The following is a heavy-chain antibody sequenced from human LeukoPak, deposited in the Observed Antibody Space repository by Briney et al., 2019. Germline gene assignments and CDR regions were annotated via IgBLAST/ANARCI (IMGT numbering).Heavy chain of an antibody. V-gene: IGHV3-30*02. J-gene: IGHJ4*02. D-gene: IGHD3-22*01. CDR2: IRYDGSNE. CDR3: AKDLNYYDSSGYYYDY. Sequence: GGSLRLSCAASGFTFSLYSIHWVRQAPGKGLEWVTFIRYDGSNEYYADSVKGRFTISRDNSKNTLYLQMNSLRAEDTAVYYCAKDLNYYDSSGYYYDYWGQGTLVTVSS. CDR1: GFTFSLYS.